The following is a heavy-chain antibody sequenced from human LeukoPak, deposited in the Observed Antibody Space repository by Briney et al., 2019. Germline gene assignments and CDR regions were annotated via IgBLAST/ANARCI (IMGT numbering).Heavy chain of an antibody. CDR3: ARDSDWNVDY. D-gene: IGHD1-1*01. CDR2: ISPYNGAT. V-gene: IGHV1-18*01. Sequence: ASVKVSCKASGYSFTTYGITWIRQAPGQGLEWLGWISPYNGATEYAQNLQDRVSMTTDTSTNTAYIEVRSLKSDDTAVYYCARDSDWNVDYWGQGTLVTVSS. CDR1: GYSFTTYG. J-gene: IGHJ4*02.